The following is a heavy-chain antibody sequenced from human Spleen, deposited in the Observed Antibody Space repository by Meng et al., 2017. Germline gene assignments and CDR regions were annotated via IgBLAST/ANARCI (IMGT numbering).Heavy chain of an antibody. D-gene: IGHD5-12*01. J-gene: IGHJ1*01. V-gene: IGHV3-74*01. Sequence: GGSLRLSCAVSGFTFRSSAMSWVRQAPGKGLVWVSRISSDGRTTNYADSVKGRFTVSRDNAKNTVYLQLNSLTAEDTAVFYCARGSWSSGGYTFWGQGTLVTVSS. CDR2: ISSDGRTT. CDR1: GFTFRSSA. CDR3: ARGSWSSGGYTF.